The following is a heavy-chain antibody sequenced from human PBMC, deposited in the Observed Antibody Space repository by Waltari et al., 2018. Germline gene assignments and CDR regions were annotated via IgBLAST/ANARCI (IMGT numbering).Heavy chain of an antibody. J-gene: IGHJ5*02. CDR2: IHPEGVVA. Sequence: QLVQSGGALVQPGGARRLSCVASGFVLTNHWMLWVRQAPGKGLQWVAKIHPEGVVANYVDSVKGRFTVSRDNAKNSLYLQMTSLTTDDTAVYFCARDNTFYADDLWGQGAQVTVSS. CDR1: GFVLTNHW. V-gene: IGHV3-7*01. D-gene: IGHD3-16*01. CDR3: ARDNTFYADDL.